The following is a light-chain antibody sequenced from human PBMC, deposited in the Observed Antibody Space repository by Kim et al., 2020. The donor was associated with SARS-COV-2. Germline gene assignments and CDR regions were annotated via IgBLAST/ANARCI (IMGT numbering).Light chain of an antibody. CDR3: QKYDGAPFT. J-gene: IGKJ3*01. CDR2: SAS. Sequence: ASVGYRVHITCRASQDISSFLVWYQQKPGKVPKLLIYSASALQSGVPSRFSGRGSGRDFTLTISSLQPDDVATYYCQKYDGAPFTFGPGTKVDIK. CDR1: QDISSF. V-gene: IGKV1-27*01.